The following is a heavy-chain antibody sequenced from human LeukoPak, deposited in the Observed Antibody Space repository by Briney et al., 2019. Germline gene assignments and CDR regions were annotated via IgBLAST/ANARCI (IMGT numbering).Heavy chain of an antibody. CDR1: GFTFSSYG. J-gene: IGHJ6*03. V-gene: IGHV3-30*18. Sequence: GGSLRLSCAASGFTFSSYGMHWVRQAPGKGLEGVAVISYDGSNKYYADSVKGRFTISRDNSKNTLYLQMNSLRAEDTAVYYCAKAEYCSSTSCYDFHYYYYMDVWGKGTTVTVSS. D-gene: IGHD2-2*01. CDR3: AKAEYCSSTSCYDFHYYYYMDV. CDR2: ISYDGSNK.